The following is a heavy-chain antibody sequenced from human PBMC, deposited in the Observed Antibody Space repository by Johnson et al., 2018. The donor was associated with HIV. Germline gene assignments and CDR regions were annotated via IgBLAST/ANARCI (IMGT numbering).Heavy chain of an antibody. J-gene: IGHJ3*02. Sequence: VQLVESGGGLVQPGGSLRLSCAASGFTVSSNYMSWVRQAPGKGLEWVSVIYSGGSTYYADPVKGRFTISRDNSKNTLYLQMNSLRAEDTAVYYCARDGDSSGPLHDAFDIWGQGTMVTVSS. D-gene: IGHD3-22*01. V-gene: IGHV3-66*01. CDR3: ARDGDSSGPLHDAFDI. CDR1: GFTVSSNY. CDR2: IYSGGST.